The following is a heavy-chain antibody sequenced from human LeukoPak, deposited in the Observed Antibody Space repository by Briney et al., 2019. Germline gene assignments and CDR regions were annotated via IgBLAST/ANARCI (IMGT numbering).Heavy chain of an antibody. CDR1: GYTFTGYY. V-gene: IGHV1-69*04. Sequence: ASVKVSCKASGYTFTGYYMHWVRQAPGQGLEWMGRIIPILGIANYAQKFQGRATIIADKSTSTAYMELSSLRSEDTAVYYCARDLYSGHEGNAFDIWGQGTMVTVSS. CDR2: IIPILGIA. J-gene: IGHJ3*02. CDR3: ARDLYSGHEGNAFDI. D-gene: IGHD5-12*01.